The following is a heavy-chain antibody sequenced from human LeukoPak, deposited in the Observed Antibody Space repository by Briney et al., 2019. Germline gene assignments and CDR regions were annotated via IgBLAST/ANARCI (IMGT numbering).Heavy chain of an antibody. D-gene: IGHD5-12*01. CDR3: ARAESGDGYSGYEIPVSAGRQNDAFDI. CDR2: IHSGGST. V-gene: IGHV3-66*01. CDR1: GFTVSSNY. Sequence: PGGSLRLSCAASGFTVSSNYMSWVRQAPGKGLEWVSVIHSGGSTYYADSVKGRFTISRDNSKNTLYLQMNSLRAEDTAVYYCARAESGDGYSGYEIPVSAGRQNDAFDIWGQGTMVTVSS. J-gene: IGHJ3*02.